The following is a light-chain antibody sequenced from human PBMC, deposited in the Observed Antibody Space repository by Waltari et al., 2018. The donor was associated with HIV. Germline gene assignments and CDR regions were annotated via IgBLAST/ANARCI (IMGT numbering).Light chain of an antibody. Sequence: DIQMTQSPATLSASVGDRVTLTCRASQNIDSWLAWYQQKQGQAPRLLIHKASSLEEGVPPRFSGTGSGTDFDLTITSLQPDDFATYYCQHYATDFYSFGQGTRLEI. CDR3: QHYATDFYS. V-gene: IGKV1-5*03. J-gene: IGKJ2*01. CDR1: QNIDSW. CDR2: KAS.